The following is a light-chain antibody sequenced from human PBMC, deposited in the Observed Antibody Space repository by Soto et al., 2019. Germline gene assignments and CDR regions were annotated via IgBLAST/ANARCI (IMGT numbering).Light chain of an antibody. V-gene: IGLV2-8*01. CDR1: SSDVGGYNY. Sequence: QSALTQPPSASGSPGQSVTISCTGTSSDVGGYNYVSWYQQHPGKAPKLMISSGSKSGNTASLTVSGLQAEDEADYYCSSFAGNNNLVFGGGTKLTVL. J-gene: IGLJ2*01. CDR3: SSFAGNNNLV.